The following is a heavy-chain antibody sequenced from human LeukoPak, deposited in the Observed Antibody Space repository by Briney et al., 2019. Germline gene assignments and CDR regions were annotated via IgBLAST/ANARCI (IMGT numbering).Heavy chain of an antibody. V-gene: IGHV3-20*01. CDR3: ARAGRYVVRGVEGKMVV. Sequence: PGVSLRLSCAASGFTFDDYGMSRVPQAQGKGLEGVIGINGNGGNTGYADSVKCRFTISGDTAKSSLYLQMNSLRAEDTAVYHGARAGRYVVRGVEGKMVVGGEGTTVTVS. CDR2: INGNGGNT. J-gene: IGHJ6*02. CDR1: GFTFDDYG. D-gene: IGHD3-10*01.